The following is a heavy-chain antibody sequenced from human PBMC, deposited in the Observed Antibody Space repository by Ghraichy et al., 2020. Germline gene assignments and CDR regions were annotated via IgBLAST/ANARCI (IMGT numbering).Heavy chain of an antibody. V-gene: IGHV3-23*01. CDR2: ISGSGGST. J-gene: IGHJ4*02. CDR3: AQPGGDCSGGSCYSPLKYFDY. Sequence: GGSLRLSCAASGFTFSSYAMSWVRQAPGKGLEWVSAISGSGGSTYYADSVKGRFTISRDNSKNTLYLQMNSLRAEDTAVYYCAQPGGDCSGGSCYSPLKYFDYWGQGTLVTVSS. D-gene: IGHD2-15*01. CDR1: GFTFSSYA.